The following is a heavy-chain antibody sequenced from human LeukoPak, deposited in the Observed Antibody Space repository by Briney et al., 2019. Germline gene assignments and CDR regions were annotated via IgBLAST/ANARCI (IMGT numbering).Heavy chain of an antibody. CDR2: INHSGST. CDR1: GGSFSGYY. Sequence: PSETLSLTCAVYGGSFSGYYWSWIRQPPGKGLEWIGEINHSGSTNYNPSLKSRVTISVDKSKNQFSLKLSSVTAADTAVYYCASWMATIPGWGQGTLVTVSS. J-gene: IGHJ4*02. V-gene: IGHV4-34*01. CDR3: ASWMATIPG. D-gene: IGHD5-24*01.